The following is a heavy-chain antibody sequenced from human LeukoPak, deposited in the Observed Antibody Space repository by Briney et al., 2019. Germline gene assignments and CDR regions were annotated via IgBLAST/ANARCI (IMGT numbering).Heavy chain of an antibody. CDR3: ATSGGFVLPNAITGNWYMDV. Sequence: GGALRLSCGASGFTFSDYSMNWVRQAPGNGLAWVASLTSAGGYTYYADSVKGRFTISRDNAQNSLFLQMNSLRAEDTAVYFCATSGGFVLPNAITGNWYMDVWGRGTSVTVSS. D-gene: IGHD2-2*01. J-gene: IGHJ6*03. CDR2: LTSAGGYT. CDR1: GFTFSDYS. V-gene: IGHV3-21*01.